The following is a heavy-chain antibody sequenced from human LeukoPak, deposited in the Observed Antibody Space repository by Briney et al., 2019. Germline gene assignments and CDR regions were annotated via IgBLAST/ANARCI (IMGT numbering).Heavy chain of an antibody. D-gene: IGHD6-6*01. J-gene: IGHJ5*02. CDR1: GGSITSGDYY. Sequence: SETLSLTCSVSGGSITSGDYYRSWIRQPPGKGLEWIGYIYYSGSTYYNSSLKSRVTISVDTSKNQFSLKLSSVTVADTAVYYCARYSSSSRSPRWFDPWGQGTLVTVSS. V-gene: IGHV4-30-4*01. CDR2: IYYSGST. CDR3: ARYSSSSRSPRWFDP.